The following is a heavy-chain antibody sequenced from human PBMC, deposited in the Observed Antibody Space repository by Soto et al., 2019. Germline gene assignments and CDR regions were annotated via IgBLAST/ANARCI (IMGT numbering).Heavy chain of an antibody. D-gene: IGHD1-1*01. Sequence: QVQLVESGGGVVQPGMSLRLSCVASGFTFSNFGVGWVRQAPGKGLEWVTLISYAGSHKYTADSVKGRFTISRDNSKNMLYLQMNSLRAEDTAVYFCSKRSHPAPNNWYGNFDYRGQGNLVTVSS. CDR3: SKRSHPAPNNWYGNFDY. J-gene: IGHJ4*02. CDR1: GFTFSNFG. V-gene: IGHV3-30*18. CDR2: ISYAGSHK.